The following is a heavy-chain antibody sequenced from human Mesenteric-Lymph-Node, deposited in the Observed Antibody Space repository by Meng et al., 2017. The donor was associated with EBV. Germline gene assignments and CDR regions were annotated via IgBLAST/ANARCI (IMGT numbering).Heavy chain of an antibody. CDR2: IIPIFGTA. J-gene: IGHJ5*02. Sequence: QLVQSGAEVKNHGPAVKLSCKASGGTFRSYAIRWVRPAPGQGLEWMGGIIPIFGTANYAQKFQGRVTITADESTSTAYMELSSLRSEDTAVYYCARGGCSSTSCYSPYNWFDPWGQGTLVTVSS. D-gene: IGHD2-2*02. CDR3: ARGGCSSTSCYSPYNWFDP. V-gene: IGHV1-69*01. CDR1: GGTFRSYA.